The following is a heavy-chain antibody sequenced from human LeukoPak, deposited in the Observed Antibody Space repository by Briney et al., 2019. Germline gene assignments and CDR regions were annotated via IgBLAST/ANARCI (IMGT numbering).Heavy chain of an antibody. D-gene: IGHD3-22*01. J-gene: IGHJ3*02. CDR3: ARPLIVVVTNDAFDI. V-gene: IGHV3-30-3*01. Sequence: PGGSLRLSCAASGFTFSSYAMHWVRQAPGKGLEWVAVISYDGSNKYYADSVKGRFTISRDNSKNTLYLQMDSLRAEDTAVYYCARPLIVVVTNDAFDIWGQGTMVTVSS. CDR2: ISYDGSNK. CDR1: GFTFSSYA.